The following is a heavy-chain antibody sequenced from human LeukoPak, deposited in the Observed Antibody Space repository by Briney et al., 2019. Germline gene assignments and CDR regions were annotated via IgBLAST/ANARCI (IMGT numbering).Heavy chain of an antibody. CDR1: GGSISGYY. CDR3: ARSRPPPYWYYYMDV. V-gene: IGHV4-59*01. J-gene: IGHJ6*03. Sequence: SGTLSLTCTVSGGSISGYYWSWIRQPPGKGLEWIGYIYYSGSTNYNPSLNSRVTISVDTSKNQFSLNLSSVTAADTAVYYCARSRPPPYWYYYMDVWGKGTTVTVSS. CDR2: IYYSGST.